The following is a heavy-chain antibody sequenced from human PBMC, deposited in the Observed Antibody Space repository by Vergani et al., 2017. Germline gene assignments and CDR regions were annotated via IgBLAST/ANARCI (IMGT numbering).Heavy chain of an antibody. J-gene: IGHJ6*02. Sequence: VQLVESGGGVVQPGRSLRLSCAASGFTFTNFAMTWVRQAPGEGLEWVSGISGSGGFTYYADSVKGRFTISRDKSRNTVNLQMNSLRTEDTAVYFCANSVIAGNVGVAYFGMDVWGRGTTVTVSS. CDR1: GFTFTNFA. CDR3: ANSVIAGNVGVAYFGMDV. V-gene: IGHV3-23*04. CDR2: ISGSGGFT. D-gene: IGHD2/OR15-2a*01.